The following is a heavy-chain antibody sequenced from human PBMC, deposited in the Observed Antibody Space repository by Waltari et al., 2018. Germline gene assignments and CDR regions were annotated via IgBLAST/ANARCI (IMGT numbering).Heavy chain of an antibody. V-gene: IGHV1-8*01. CDR2: INPNTGNT. CDR3: ARLDTSKALDY. J-gene: IGHJ4*02. D-gene: IGHD5-18*01. Sequence: QVQLVQSGAEVKKPGASVKVSCKSSGYTFTNYDINWVRQATGQGLEWMGWINPNTGNTGFAKKFQGRVTITMNTAIRTAYMEVNSLTSEDTAVYYCARLDTSKALDYWGQGTLLTVSS. CDR1: GYTFTNYD.